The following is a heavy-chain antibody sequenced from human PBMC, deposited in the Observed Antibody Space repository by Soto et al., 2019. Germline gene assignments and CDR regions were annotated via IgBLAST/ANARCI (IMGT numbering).Heavy chain of an antibody. CDR1: GYGFTTYG. D-gene: IGHD1-1*01. CDR2: ISAHNGNT. Sequence: QVHLVQSGAEVKKPGASVKVSCKGSGYGFTTYGITWVRQAPGQGLEWMAWISAHNGNTNYAQKLQGRVTVTRDTSTSTAYMALSSLRSGDTAVYDCARGRYGDYWGQGALVTVSS. CDR3: ARGRYGDY. V-gene: IGHV1-18*01. J-gene: IGHJ4*02.